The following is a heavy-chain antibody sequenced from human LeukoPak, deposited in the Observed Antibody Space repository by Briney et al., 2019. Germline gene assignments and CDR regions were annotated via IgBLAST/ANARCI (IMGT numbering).Heavy chain of an antibody. D-gene: IGHD3-22*01. CDR1: GGTFSSYT. Sequence: SVNVSCKASGGTFSSYTISWVRQAPGQGLEWMGRIIPILGIANYAQKFQGRVTITADKSTSTAYMELSSLRSEDTDVYYCASTYYYDSSGYYRYDYWGQGTLVTVSS. V-gene: IGHV1-69*02. CDR3: ASTYYYDSSGYYRYDY. J-gene: IGHJ4*02. CDR2: IIPILGIA.